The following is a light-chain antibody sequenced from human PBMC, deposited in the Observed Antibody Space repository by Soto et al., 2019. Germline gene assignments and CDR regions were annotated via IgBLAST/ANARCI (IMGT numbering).Light chain of an antibody. Sequence: DVQLTQSPSTLPASVGDRVAITCQATQSIFNYLNWFQQRPGKAPQLLISDASQLEPGVPSRFSGQRSGTDFTLIISDLQHEDFATYFCQQYEYLPLTFGGGTRVEV. J-gene: IGKJ4*01. CDR2: DAS. CDR3: QQYEYLPLT. V-gene: IGKV1-33*01. CDR1: QSIFNY.